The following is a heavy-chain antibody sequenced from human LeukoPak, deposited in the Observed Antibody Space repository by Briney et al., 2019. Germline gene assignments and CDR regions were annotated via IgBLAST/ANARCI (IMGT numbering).Heavy chain of an antibody. CDR2: ISSSSSYI. Sequence: PGGSLRLSCAASGFTFSSYSMNWVRQAPGKGLEWVSSISSSSSYIYYADSVKGRFTISRDNAKNSLYLQMNSLRAEDTAVYYCATGGVVPAADDYWGQGTLVTVSS. J-gene: IGHJ4*02. CDR1: GFTFSSYS. D-gene: IGHD2-2*01. CDR3: ATGGVVPAADDY. V-gene: IGHV3-21*01.